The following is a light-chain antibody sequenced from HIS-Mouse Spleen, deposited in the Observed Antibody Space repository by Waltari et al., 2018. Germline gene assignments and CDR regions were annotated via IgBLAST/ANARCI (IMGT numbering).Light chain of an antibody. J-gene: IGLJ2*01. CDR1: ALPKQD. CDR2: KDS. V-gene: IGLV3-25*03. CDR3: QSADSSGTYQDVV. Sequence: SYELTQPPSVSVSPGQTARNTCSGTALPKQDDYWYQQKPGQAPVLVIYKDSERPSGIPERFSGSSSGTTVTLTISGVQAEDEANYYCQSADSSGTYQDVVFGGGTKLTVL.